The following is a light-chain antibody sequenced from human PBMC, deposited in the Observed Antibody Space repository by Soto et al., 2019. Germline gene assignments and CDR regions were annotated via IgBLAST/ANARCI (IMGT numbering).Light chain of an antibody. Sequence: DIQMTQSPSSLSASVGDRVTITCRASQSLNSYLNWYQQKPGKAPKLLIYAASSLQSGVPSRFSGSGSGTDFTLTISSLQPEDFATYYCQQSFSTPQTFGQGTKVEIK. J-gene: IGKJ1*01. CDR3: QQSFSTPQT. V-gene: IGKV1-39*01. CDR1: QSLNSY. CDR2: AAS.